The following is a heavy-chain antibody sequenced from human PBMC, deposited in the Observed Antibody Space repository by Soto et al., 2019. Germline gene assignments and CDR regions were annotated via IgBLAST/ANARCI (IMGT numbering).Heavy chain of an antibody. V-gene: IGHV3-30*18. D-gene: IGHD2-15*01. CDR3: AKEGPITRWHFDY. J-gene: IGHJ4*02. CDR1: GFTFSSYG. Sequence: QVQLVESGGGVVQPGRSLRLSCAASGFTFSSYGMHWVRQAPGKGLEWVTVISYDGKVAYYADSVKGRFTISRDNSKNTLYLQMNSRRTEAAAMYYCAKEGPITRWHFDYWGQGTLVTVSS. CDR2: ISYDGKVA.